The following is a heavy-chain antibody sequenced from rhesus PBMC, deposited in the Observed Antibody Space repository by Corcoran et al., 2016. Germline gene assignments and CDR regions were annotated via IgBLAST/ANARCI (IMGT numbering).Heavy chain of an antibody. CDR1: EFTFSSYD. Sequence: VEQLVESGGGLVQPGASLRLSCAASEFTFSSYDMPWVRQAPGKGLGWVSAISMSVGTYCPDSVKGRFTVSIDNAKHSLYLQMNSLRAEDTAVYYCARWRGGLDSWGQGVVVTVSS. CDR2: ISMSVGT. CDR3: ARWRGGLDS. V-gene: IGHV3-132*01. J-gene: IGHJ6*01.